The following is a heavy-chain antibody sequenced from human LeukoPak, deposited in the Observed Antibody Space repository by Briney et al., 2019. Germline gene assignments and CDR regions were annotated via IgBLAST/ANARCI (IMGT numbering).Heavy chain of an antibody. CDR1: GGTFSSYA. Sequence: SVRVSCKASGGTFSSYAISWVRQAPGQGLEWMGRIIPILGIANYAQKFQGRVTITADKSTSTAYMELSSLRSEDTAVYYCASQPCSGGSCYSGGSGFDYWGQGTLVTVSS. V-gene: IGHV1-69*04. J-gene: IGHJ4*02. CDR2: IIPILGIA. CDR3: ASQPCSGGSCYSGGSGFDY. D-gene: IGHD2-15*01.